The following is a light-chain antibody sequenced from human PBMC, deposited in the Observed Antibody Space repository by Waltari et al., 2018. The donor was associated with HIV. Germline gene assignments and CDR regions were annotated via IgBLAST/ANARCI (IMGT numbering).Light chain of an antibody. V-gene: IGLV1-44*01. CDR2: NME. Sequence: SLLTQPPSVSGAPGQRVNISCSVRTSNIGRTVVNWYRQLPGTAPILLIYNMEHRPSSVPVRFSGSKSATSASLVISGLQSDDEADYYCATWDDTMSVVFGGGTRLTVL. CDR1: TSNIGRTV. CDR3: ATWDDTMSVV. J-gene: IGLJ2*01.